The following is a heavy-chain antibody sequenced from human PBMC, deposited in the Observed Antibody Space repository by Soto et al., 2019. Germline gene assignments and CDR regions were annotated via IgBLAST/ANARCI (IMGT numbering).Heavy chain of an antibody. V-gene: IGHV1-8*01. J-gene: IGHJ6*02. CDR3: ASGNCISTSCHPRYGMDV. Sequence: ASVKVSCKASGYTFTSYDINWVRQATGQGLEWMGWMNPNSGNTGYAQKFQGRVTMTRNTSISTAYMELSSLRSEDTAVYYCASGNCISTSCHPRYGMDVWGQGTTVTVSS. CDR1: GYTFTSYD. CDR2: MNPNSGNT. D-gene: IGHD2-2*01.